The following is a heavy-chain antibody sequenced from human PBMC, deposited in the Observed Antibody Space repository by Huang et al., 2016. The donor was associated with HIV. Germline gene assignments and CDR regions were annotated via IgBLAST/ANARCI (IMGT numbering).Heavy chain of an antibody. D-gene: IGHD1-1*01. CDR3: AHLPEPTSPWTDY. V-gene: IGHV3-9*03. CDR1: GFTFEDYS. Sequence: EVRLVESGGGLVQPGRSLRLSCAASGFTFEDYSMHWVRQGPGKGLGYVSGITGKRAGKSGNVCYADSVKGRFIISRDDTGNSLYLQMNSLRVEDMALYYCAHLPEPTSPWTDYWGQGTLVTVSS. J-gene: IGHJ4*02. CDR2: ITGKRAGKSGNV.